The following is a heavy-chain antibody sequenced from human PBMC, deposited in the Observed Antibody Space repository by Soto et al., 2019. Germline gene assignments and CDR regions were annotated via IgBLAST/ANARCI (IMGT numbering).Heavy chain of an antibody. J-gene: IGHJ4*02. Sequence: GGSLRLSCAASGFTFSSYSMNWVRQAPGKGLEWVSSISSSSYIYYADSVKGRFTISRDNAKNSLYLQMNSLRAEDTAVYYCARGHGSPLGVGSSYYFDYWGQGTLVTVSS. CDR1: GFTFSSYS. CDR3: ARGHGSPLGVGSSYYFDY. D-gene: IGHD6-6*01. V-gene: IGHV3-21*01. CDR2: ISSSSYI.